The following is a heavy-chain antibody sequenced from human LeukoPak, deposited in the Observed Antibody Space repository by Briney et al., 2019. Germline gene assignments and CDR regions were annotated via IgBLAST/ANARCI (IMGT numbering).Heavy chain of an antibody. Sequence: GASVKVSCKASGYTFTGYYMHWVRQAPGQGLEWMGWINPNSGGTSYAQKFQGRVTMTRDTSISTAYMELSRLTSDDTAVYYCARGRLVVGATGALFGYWGQGTLVTVSS. CDR3: ARGRLVVGATGALFGY. J-gene: IGHJ4*02. V-gene: IGHV1-2*02. CDR1: GYTFTGYY. D-gene: IGHD2-15*01. CDR2: INPNSGGT.